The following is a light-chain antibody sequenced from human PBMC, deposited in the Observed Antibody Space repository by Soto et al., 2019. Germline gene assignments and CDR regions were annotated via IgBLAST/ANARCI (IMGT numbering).Light chain of an antibody. J-gene: IGKJ1*01. CDR2: GAS. Sequence: EIVLTQSPGTLSLSPGERDTLSCRASQSVSSSFLAWYQQKPGQAPRLLIYGASSRATRIPDRFSGSGSGTDFTLTISRLDAQDFAVYYCQQYGSSPWTFGQGTNVESK. V-gene: IGKV3-20*01. CDR1: QSVSSSF. CDR3: QQYGSSPWT.